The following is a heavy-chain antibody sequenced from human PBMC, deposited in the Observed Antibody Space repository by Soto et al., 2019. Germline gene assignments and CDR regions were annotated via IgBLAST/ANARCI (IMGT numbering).Heavy chain of an antibody. J-gene: IGHJ6*02. CDR1: GFMFSTYL. CDR2: IKQGGNEK. Sequence: GESLKISYEASGFMFSTYLMSWVRQAPGKGLEWLANIKQGGNEKFYVDSVKGRFTISRDNAKKSLFLQMNSLRPEDTAVYYCVGALTYEVPYYYYGMDVWGQGTTVTVYS. D-gene: IGHD3-16*01. CDR3: VGALTYEVPYYYYGMDV. V-gene: IGHV3-7*01.